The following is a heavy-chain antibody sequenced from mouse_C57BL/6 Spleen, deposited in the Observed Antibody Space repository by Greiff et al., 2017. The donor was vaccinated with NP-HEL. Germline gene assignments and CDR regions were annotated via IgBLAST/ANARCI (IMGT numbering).Heavy chain of an antibody. D-gene: IGHD1-2*01. J-gene: IGHJ2*01. CDR3: TRGTTAFDY. V-gene: IGHV1-15*01. CDR1: GYTFTDYE. CDR2: IDPETGGT. Sequence: QVQLQQSGAELVRPGASVTLSCKASGYTFTDYEMHWVKQTPVHGLEWIGAIDPETGGTAYNQKFKGKAILTADKSSSTAYMELRSLTSEDSAVYYCTRGTTAFDYWGQGTTLTVSS.